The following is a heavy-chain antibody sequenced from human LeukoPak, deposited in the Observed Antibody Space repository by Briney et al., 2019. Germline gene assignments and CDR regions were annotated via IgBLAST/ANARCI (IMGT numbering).Heavy chain of an antibody. D-gene: IGHD6-13*01. Sequence: GGSLRLSCAASGFSFSTSGMNWVRQAPGKGLEWVSYISSSSSTIYHADSVKGRFTISRDNAKNSLYLQMNSLRAEDTAVYYCARGTAAVYFDHWGQGILVTVSS. CDR3: ARGTAAVYFDH. J-gene: IGHJ4*02. CDR1: GFSFSTSG. V-gene: IGHV3-48*04. CDR2: ISSSSSTI.